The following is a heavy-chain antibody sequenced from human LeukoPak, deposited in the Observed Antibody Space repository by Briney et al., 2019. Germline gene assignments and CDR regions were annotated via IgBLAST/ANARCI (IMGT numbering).Heavy chain of an antibody. D-gene: IGHD6-19*01. CDR3: ARPYHLYSSGDY. V-gene: IGHV4-38-2*01. J-gene: IGHJ4*02. Sequence: PSETLSLTCAVSGYSISSGYYWGWIRQPPGKGLEWIGSIYHSGSTYYNPSLKSRVTISVDTSKNQFSLKLSSVTAADTAVYYCARPYHLYSSGDYWGQGTLVTVSS. CDR1: GYSISSGYY. CDR2: IYHSGST.